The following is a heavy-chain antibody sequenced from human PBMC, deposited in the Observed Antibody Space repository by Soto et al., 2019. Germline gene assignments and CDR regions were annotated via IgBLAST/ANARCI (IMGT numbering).Heavy chain of an antibody. Sequence: GGSQRLSCAASGFTFSSYSMNWVRQDTGKGLEWVSYISSSSSTIYYADSVKGRFTISRDNAKNSLYLQMNSLRDEDTAVYYCARDDSDSSGYYLLFDYWGQGTQVTVSS. D-gene: IGHD3-22*01. CDR1: GFTFSSYS. J-gene: IGHJ4*02. CDR2: ISSSSSTI. V-gene: IGHV3-48*02. CDR3: ARDDSDSSGYYLLFDY.